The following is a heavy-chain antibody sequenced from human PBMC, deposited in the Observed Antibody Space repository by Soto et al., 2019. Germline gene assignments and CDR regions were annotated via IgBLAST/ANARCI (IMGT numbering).Heavy chain of an antibody. Sequence: EVQLLESGGGLVQPGGSLRLSCAASGFTFSSYAMSWVRQAPGKGLEWVSAISGSGGSTYYADSVKGRFTISRDNSKNTLYLQMNSLRAEDTAVYYCAKFSVFEVPAAMSDFDYWGQGTLVTVSS. CDR2: ISGSGGST. V-gene: IGHV3-23*01. CDR1: GFTFSSYA. J-gene: IGHJ4*02. D-gene: IGHD2-2*01. CDR3: AKFSVFEVPAAMSDFDY.